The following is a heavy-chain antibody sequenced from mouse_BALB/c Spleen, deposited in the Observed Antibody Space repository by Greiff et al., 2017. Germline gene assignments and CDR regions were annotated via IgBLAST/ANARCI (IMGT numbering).Heavy chain of an antibody. CDR1: GFTFSSFG. V-gene: IGHV5-17*02. J-gene: IGHJ4*01. CDR3: ARTRPHYYAMDY. D-gene: IGHD2-14*01. Sequence: EVKLVESGGGLVQPGGSRKLSCAASGFTFSSFGMHWVRQAPEKGLEWVAYISSGSSTIYYADTVKGRFTISRDNPKNTLFLQMTSLRSEDTAMYYCARTRPHYYAMDYWGQGTSVTVSS. CDR2: ISSGSSTI.